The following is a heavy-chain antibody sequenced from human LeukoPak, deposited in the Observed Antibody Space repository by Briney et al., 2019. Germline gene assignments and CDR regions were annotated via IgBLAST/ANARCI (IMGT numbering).Heavy chain of an antibody. V-gene: IGHV4-4*07. CDR2: IYTSGST. Sequence: PSETLSLTCTVSGGSISSYYWSWIRQPAGKGLEWIVRIYTSGSTNYNPSLKSRVTMSVDTSKNQFSLKLSSVTAADTAVYYCAAGLAAAGPFDYWGEGTLVTVSS. J-gene: IGHJ4*02. CDR3: AAGLAAAGPFDY. CDR1: GGSISSYY. D-gene: IGHD6-13*01.